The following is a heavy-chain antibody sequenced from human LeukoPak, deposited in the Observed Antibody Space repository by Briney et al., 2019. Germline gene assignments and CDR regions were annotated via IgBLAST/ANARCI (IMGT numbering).Heavy chain of an antibody. CDR3: AKGLRPYSGSPIGY. CDR1: GFTFDDYA. CDR2: ISWNSGSI. Sequence: GRSLRLSCAASGFTFDDYAMHWVRQAPGKGLEWVSGISWNSGSIGYADSVKGRFTISRDNAKNSLYLQMNSLRAEDTALYYCAKGLRPYSGSPIGYWGQGTLVTVSS. D-gene: IGHD1-26*01. J-gene: IGHJ4*02. V-gene: IGHV3-9*01.